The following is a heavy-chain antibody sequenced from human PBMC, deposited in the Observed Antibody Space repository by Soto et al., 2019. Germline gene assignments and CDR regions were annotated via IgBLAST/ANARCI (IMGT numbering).Heavy chain of an antibody. CDR2: IYYSGST. J-gene: IGHJ5*02. Sequence: WETLSLTCTVSGGSISSYYWSWIRQPPGKGLEWIGYIYYSGSTNYNPSLKSRVTISVDTSKNQFSLKLSSVTAADTAVYYCARAIELGYCSSTSCYSWFDPWGQGTLVTVSS. D-gene: IGHD2-2*02. V-gene: IGHV4-59*01. CDR3: ARAIELGYCSSTSCYSWFDP. CDR1: GGSISSYY.